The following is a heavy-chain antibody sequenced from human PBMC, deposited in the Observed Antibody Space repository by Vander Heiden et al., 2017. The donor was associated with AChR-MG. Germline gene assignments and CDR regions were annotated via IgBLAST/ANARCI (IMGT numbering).Heavy chain of an antibody. J-gene: IGHJ6*02. Sequence: EVKLVESGGGLVQPGGSLRLSCAASGFSFSTYDLHWVRQDTGKGLEWVSTIDTTGDTYYAGSVKGRFTISRENVRNSFYLQMNSLRAGDTAVYYCARDERGNGMDIWGQGTTVTVSS. D-gene: IGHD6-13*01. CDR3: ARDERGNGMDI. CDR2: IDTTGDT. CDR1: GFSFSTYD. V-gene: IGHV3-13*01.